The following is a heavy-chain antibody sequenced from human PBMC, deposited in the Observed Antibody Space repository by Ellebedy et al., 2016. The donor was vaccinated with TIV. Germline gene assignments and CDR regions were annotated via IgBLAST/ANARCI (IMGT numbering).Heavy chain of an antibody. J-gene: IGHJ6*02. CDR3: ARDRRITMVRGAMDV. D-gene: IGHD3-10*01. CDR2: INPNSGGT. V-gene: IGHV1-2*02. CDR1: GYTFTGYY. Sequence: ASVKVSCKASGYTFTGYYMHWVRQAPGQGLEWMGWINPNSGGTNYAQKFQGRVTMTRDTSISTAYMELSRLRSDDTAVYYCARDRRITMVRGAMDVWGQGTTVTVSS.